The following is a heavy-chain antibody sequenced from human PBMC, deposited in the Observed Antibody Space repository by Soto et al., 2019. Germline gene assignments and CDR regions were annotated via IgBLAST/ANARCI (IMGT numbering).Heavy chain of an antibody. J-gene: IGHJ4*03. Sequence: GGSLRLSCAASGFTFSSYSMNWVRQAPGKGLEWVSYISSSSSTIYYADSVKGRFTISRDNAKNSLYLQMNSLRAEDTAVYYCAMNVGYCSGGSCYSDCYFDYWGQGTMVTVSS. CDR2: ISSSSSTI. CDR3: AMNVGYCSGGSCYSDCYFDY. D-gene: IGHD2-15*01. V-gene: IGHV3-48*01. CDR1: GFTFSSYS.